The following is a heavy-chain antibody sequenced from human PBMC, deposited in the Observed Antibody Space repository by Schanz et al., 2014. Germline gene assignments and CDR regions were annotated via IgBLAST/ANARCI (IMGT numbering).Heavy chain of an antibody. D-gene: IGHD5-12*01. V-gene: IGHV3-30-3*01. CDR2: ISNDGSIK. CDR3: ASPSGYSDYGTYFDF. Sequence: QVPLLQFGGGVVQPGRSLRLSCAASGFTFSSYAMHWVLQAPGKGLEWVALISNDGSIKYYADSVEGRFTISRDNSRNTLYLQMNSLRTEDTAVYYCASPSGYSDYGTYFDFWGQGTLVTVSS. CDR1: GFTFSSYA. J-gene: IGHJ4*02.